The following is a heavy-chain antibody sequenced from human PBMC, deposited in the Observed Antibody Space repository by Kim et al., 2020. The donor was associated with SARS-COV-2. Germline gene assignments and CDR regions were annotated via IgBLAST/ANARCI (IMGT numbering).Heavy chain of an antibody. J-gene: IGHJ6*01. V-gene: IGHV3-49*04. D-gene: IGHD1-1*01. CDR3: TRIWKTPQVTYALDV. Sequence: GGSLRLSCRTSGITFGAYAINWVRQAPGKGLEWVGFIRNKANGGTNEYAASVQGRFTFARADYTSIAYMHMNRLKNEDTYVYSCTRIWKTPQVTYALDV. CDR1: GITFGAYA. CDR2: IRNKANGGTN.